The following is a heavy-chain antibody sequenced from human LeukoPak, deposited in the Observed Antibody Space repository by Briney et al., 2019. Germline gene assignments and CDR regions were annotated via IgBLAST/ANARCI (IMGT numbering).Heavy chain of an antibody. D-gene: IGHD2-21*01. CDR3: AREVAPLYFHYGMDV. CDR2: TWYDGRNN. J-gene: IGHJ6*01. V-gene: IGHV3-33*01. CDR1: GFTFSSYG. Sequence: AKSLRLSCAASGFTFSSYGMHWVRQAPGKGLEWVAVTWYDGRNNYYAASVKGRFTISRDDSKTTVYLLMNSLRAEDTAVYYCAREVAPLYFHYGMDVWGEGTTVTVSS.